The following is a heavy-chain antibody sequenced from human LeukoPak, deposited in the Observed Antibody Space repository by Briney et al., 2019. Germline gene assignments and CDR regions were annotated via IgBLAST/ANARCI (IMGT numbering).Heavy chain of an antibody. J-gene: IGHJ4*02. CDR2: IYHSGST. CDR3: ARSVRYYFDY. CDR1: GGSISSSNW. Sequence: SETLSLTCAVSGGSISSSNWWSWVRQPPGKGLEWIGEIYHSGSTYYNPSLKSRVTISVDTSKNQFSLKLSSVTAADTAVYYCARSVRYYFDYWGQGTLVTVSS. V-gene: IGHV4-4*02.